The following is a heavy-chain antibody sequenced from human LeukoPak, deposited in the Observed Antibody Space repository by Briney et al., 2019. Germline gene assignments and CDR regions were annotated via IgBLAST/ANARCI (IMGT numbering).Heavy chain of an antibody. V-gene: IGHV3-48*02. Sequence: GGSLRLSCAASGFTFSSYSMNWVRQAPGKGLEWVSYISSSSSTIYYADSVKGRFTISRDNAKNSLYLQMNSLRDEDTAVYYCASLYGSGSYVAYYYGMDVWGQGTTVTVSS. CDR2: ISSSSSTI. CDR3: ASLYGSGSYVAYYYGMDV. CDR1: GFTFSSYS. D-gene: IGHD3-10*01. J-gene: IGHJ6*02.